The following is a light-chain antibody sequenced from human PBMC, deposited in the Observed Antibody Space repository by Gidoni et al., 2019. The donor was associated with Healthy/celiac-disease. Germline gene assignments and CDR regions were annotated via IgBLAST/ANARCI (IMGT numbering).Light chain of an antibody. J-gene: IGKJ4*01. CDR1: QDISNW. V-gene: IGKV1-12*01. Sequence: DIQMTQSPSSVSASVGDSVTITCRASQDISNWLAWYQQKPGKAPKLLIYASSSLQSGVPSRFSGSGSGTDFTLTINSLQPEDFATYYCQQANSFPITFGGGTKVEMK. CDR3: QQANSFPIT. CDR2: ASS.